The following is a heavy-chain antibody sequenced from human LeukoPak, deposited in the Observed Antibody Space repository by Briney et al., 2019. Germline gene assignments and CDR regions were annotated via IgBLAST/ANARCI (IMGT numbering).Heavy chain of an antibody. J-gene: IGHJ4*02. V-gene: IGHV3-33*05. CDR1: GFTFSSYG. D-gene: IGHD6-19*01. CDR2: ISYDGSDK. CDR3: ARDLDSSLRD. Sequence: GRSLRLSCAASGFTFSSYGMHLVRQAAGKGLEWVAVISYDGSDKYYADSVKGRFTISRDNSRNTLYLQMNSLRAEDTAVHYCARDLDSSLRDWSQGTLVTVSS.